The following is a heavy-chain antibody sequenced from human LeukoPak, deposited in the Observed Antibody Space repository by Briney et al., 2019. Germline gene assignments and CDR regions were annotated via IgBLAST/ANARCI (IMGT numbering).Heavy chain of an antibody. V-gene: IGHV4-61*01. D-gene: IGHD2-15*01. CDR1: GGSVSSGSYY. CDR2: IYYSGST. Sequence: PSETLSLTCTVSGGSVSSGSYYWSWIRQPPGKGLEWIGYIYYSGSTNYNPSLKSRVTISVDTSKNQFSLNLRSVTAADTGVYYCARRVGYYCSGGRCYHYYFDYWGQGTLVTVSS. J-gene: IGHJ4*02. CDR3: ARRVGYYCSGGRCYHYYFDY.